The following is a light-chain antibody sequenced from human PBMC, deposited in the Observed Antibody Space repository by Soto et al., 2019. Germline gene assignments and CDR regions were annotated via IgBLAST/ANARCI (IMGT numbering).Light chain of an antibody. CDR2: DVS. CDR3: CSYAGSYTFGGYV. V-gene: IGLV2-11*01. J-gene: IGLJ1*01. Sequence: QSALTQPRSVSGSPGQSVTISCTGTSSDVGGYNYVSWYQQHPGKAPKLMIYDVSKRPSGVPDRFSGSKSGNTASLTISGLQAEDEADYYCCSYAGSYTFGGYVFGTGTKATV. CDR1: SSDVGGYNY.